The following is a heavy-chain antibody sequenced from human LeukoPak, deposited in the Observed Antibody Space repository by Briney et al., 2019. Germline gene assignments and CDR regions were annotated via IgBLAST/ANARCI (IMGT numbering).Heavy chain of an antibody. CDR1: GGSISSYY. Sequence: SQTLSLTCTVSGGSISSYYWNWIRQPPGKGLEWIGYIYYSGSTNYNPSLKSRVTTLVDTSKNQFSLRLSSVTAADTAVYYCAREYSSSSGRRAFDFWGRGTMVTVSS. J-gene: IGHJ3*01. V-gene: IGHV4-59*08. D-gene: IGHD6-6*01. CDR3: AREYSSSSGRRAFDF. CDR2: IYYSGST.